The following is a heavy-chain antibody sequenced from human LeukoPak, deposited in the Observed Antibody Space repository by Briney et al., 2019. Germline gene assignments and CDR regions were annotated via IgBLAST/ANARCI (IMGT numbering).Heavy chain of an antibody. V-gene: IGHV4-61*02. CDR1: GGSISSGSYY. CDR3: ARRAASAIVYYYFYMDV. Sequence: SETLSLTCTVSGGSISSGSYYWSWIRQPAGKGLEWLGRIYTSGSTNYNPSLKSRVTMSVDTSKNQFSLKLSSVTAADTAVYYCARRAASAIVYYYFYMDVWGKGTTVTVSS. D-gene: IGHD2-2*02. CDR2: IYTSGST. J-gene: IGHJ6*03.